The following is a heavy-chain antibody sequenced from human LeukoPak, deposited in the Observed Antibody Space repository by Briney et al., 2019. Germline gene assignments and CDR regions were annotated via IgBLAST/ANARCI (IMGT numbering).Heavy chain of an antibody. D-gene: IGHD6-13*01. CDR2: IDLSGSVL. Sequence: TGGSLRLSCAASGFTFSDYTMNWVRQAPGKGLEWVSYIDLSGSVLYYVDSVKGRFTISRDNAKNSLYLQMNSLRAEDTAVYYCAKQDSSWPTDAFDIWGQGTMVTVSS. V-gene: IGHV3-48*04. CDR1: GFTFSDYT. J-gene: IGHJ3*02. CDR3: AKQDSSWPTDAFDI.